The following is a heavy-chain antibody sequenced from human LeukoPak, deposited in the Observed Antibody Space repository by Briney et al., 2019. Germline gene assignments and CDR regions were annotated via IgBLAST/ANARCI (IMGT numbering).Heavy chain of an antibody. CDR2: IDISGSYI. CDR1: GFTFTSSG. D-gene: IGHD3-10*01. Sequence: GGSLRLSCTASGFTFTSSGMHWVRQAPGKGLEWVSFIDISGSYIYYGDSLKGRVTISRDNAKNSLYLQMNGLRAEDTAVYYCARGRSITLLRGVAMSDGFDIWGQGAMVTVSS. V-gene: IGHV3-21*01. J-gene: IGHJ3*02. CDR3: ARGRSITLLRGVAMSDGFDI.